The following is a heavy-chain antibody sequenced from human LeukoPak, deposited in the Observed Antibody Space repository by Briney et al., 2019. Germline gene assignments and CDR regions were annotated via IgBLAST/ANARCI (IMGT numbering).Heavy chain of an antibody. J-gene: IGHJ4*02. CDR2: IYSGGST. CDR1: GFTFSSYA. D-gene: IGHD2-15*01. CDR3: ARGVAATPMWDY. Sequence: GGSLRLSCAASGFTFSSYAMSWVRQAPGKGLEWVSVIYSGGSTYYADSVKGRFTISRHNSKNTLYLQMNSLRAEDTAVYYCARGVAATPMWDYWGQGTLVTVSS. V-gene: IGHV3-53*04.